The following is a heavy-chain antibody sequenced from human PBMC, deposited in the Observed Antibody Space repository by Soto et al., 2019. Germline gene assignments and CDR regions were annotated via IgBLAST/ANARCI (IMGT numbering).Heavy chain of an antibody. V-gene: IGHV3-23*01. Sequence: LRLSSAAPRFTLSSHATNWVRQPPATGPGWVSAVSANGGNTYYAVSVKGRFTGSRDKSENALFLQLDSLRVEDTAIYYCAIDLTWLGWLALGAPFDSWGPGTLVTVSS. J-gene: IGHJ4*02. D-gene: IGHD3-22*01. CDR1: RFTLSSHA. CDR2: VSANGGNT. CDR3: AIDLTWLGWLALGAPFDS.